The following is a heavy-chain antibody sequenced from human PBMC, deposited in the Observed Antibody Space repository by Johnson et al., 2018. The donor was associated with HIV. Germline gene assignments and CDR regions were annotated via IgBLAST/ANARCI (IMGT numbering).Heavy chain of an antibody. J-gene: IGHJ3*02. CDR2: ISYDGSNK. Sequence: QVQLVESGGGLVQPGGSLRLSCAASGFTFSSYWMSWVRQAPGKGLEWVAVISYDGSNKNYADSVKGRFTVSRDNSKNTLFLQMNGLRAEDTAVYYCAREGRTGPDTFDIWGQGTMLTVSS. V-gene: IGHV3-30*03. CDR3: AREGRTGPDTFDI. CDR1: GFTFSSYW.